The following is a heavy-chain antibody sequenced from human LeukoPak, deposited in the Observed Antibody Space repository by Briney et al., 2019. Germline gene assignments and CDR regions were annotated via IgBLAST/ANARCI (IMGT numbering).Heavy chain of an antibody. D-gene: IGHD2-21*02. CDR2: IYPGDYET. V-gene: IGHV5-51*01. CDR3: AIPPGYCGNDCSFDH. J-gene: IGHJ4*02. CDR1: GYSFSNYW. Sequence: ESLKISCEGSGYSFSNYWIGWVRQMPGKGLEWMGIIYPGDYETRYSPSFQGLVTISVDKSISTAYLQWSSLKASDTAMYYCAIPPGYCGNDCSFDHWGQGTLVTVSS.